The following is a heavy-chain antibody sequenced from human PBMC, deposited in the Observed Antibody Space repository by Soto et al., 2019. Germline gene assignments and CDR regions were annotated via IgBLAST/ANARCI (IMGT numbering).Heavy chain of an antibody. J-gene: IGHJ5*01. V-gene: IGHV4-39*01. Sequence: SETLSLTCTVSGGSISSSGYYWGWIRQPPGKGLEWIGSIYYSGSTYYNPSLKSRVTISVDTSKNQFSLKLSSVTAADTAVYYCARRNSNYKDADLVNWLDPPGRRTLVTVSS. CDR1: GGSISSSGYY. D-gene: IGHD4-4*01. CDR2: IYYSGST. CDR3: ARRNSNYKDADLVNWLDP.